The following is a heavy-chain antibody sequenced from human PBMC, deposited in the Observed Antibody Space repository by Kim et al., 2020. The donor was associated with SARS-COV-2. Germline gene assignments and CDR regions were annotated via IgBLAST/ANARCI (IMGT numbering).Heavy chain of an antibody. CDR3: ARVGGIQLYVFDY. V-gene: IGHV4-34*01. J-gene: IGHJ4*02. Sequence: YNPSLKSRVTISVDTSKNQFSLKLSSVTAADTAVYYCARVGGIQLYVFDYWGQGTLVTVSS. D-gene: IGHD5-18*01.